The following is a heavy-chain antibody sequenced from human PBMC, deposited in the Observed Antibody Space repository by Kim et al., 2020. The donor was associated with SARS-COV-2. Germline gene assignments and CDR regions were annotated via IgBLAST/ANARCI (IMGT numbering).Heavy chain of an antibody. CDR2: ISAYNGKT. Sequence: ASVKVSCKASGYTFTTNAITWVRQAPGKGLEWMGWISAYNGKTIYAQKFQDRVTLTTDTSTTIAYMELRSLRSDDTAVYYCVREAPMITYWGQGTLVTVSS. V-gene: IGHV1-18*04. CDR1: GYTFTTNA. CDR3: VREAPMITY. J-gene: IGHJ4*02. D-gene: IGHD3-16*01.